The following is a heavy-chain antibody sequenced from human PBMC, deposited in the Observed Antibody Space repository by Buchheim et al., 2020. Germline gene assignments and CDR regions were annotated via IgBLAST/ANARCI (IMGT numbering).Heavy chain of an antibody. CDR1: GYTFTSYA. J-gene: IGHJ4*02. CDR2: INAGNGNT. V-gene: IGHV1-3*01. CDR3: ARVAIRGFWSGYRPFDY. D-gene: IGHD3-3*01. Sequence: KKPGASVKVSCKASGYTFTSYAMHWVRQAPGQRLEWMGWINAGNGNTKYSQKFQGRVTITRDTSASTAYMELSSLRSEDTAVYYCARVAIRGFWSGYRPFDYWGQGTL.